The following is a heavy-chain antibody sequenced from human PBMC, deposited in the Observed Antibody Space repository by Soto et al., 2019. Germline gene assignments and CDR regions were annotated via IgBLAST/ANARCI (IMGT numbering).Heavy chain of an antibody. D-gene: IGHD6-19*01. J-gene: IGHJ4*02. V-gene: IGHV4-59*08. CDR3: ARLKYSSGWSPFDY. CDR1: GGYFSSYY. CDR2: IYYSGST. Sequence: PSETLSLTCAVYGGYFSSYYWSWIRQPPGKGLEWIGYIYYSGSTNYNPSLKSRVTISVDTSKNQFSLKLSSVTAADTAVYYCARLKYSSGWSPFDYWGQGTLVTVSS.